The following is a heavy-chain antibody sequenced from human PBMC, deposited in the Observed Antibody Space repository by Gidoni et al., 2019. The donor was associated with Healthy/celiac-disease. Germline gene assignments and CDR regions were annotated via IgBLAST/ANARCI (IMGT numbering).Heavy chain of an antibody. CDR1: GFTFSTAW. D-gene: IGHD2-2*01. J-gene: IGHJ3*02. Sequence: EVQLVESGGGLVKPGGSLSLSCAASGFTFSTAWMSWVRQAPGKGLEWVGRSKSKTDGGTSDYAAPVKGRFTISRDDSKNTLYLQMNSLKTEDTAVYYCTTHRYQLLMGPSGAFDIWGQGTMVTVSS. CDR3: TTHRYQLLMGPSGAFDI. CDR2: SKSKTDGGTS. V-gene: IGHV3-15*01.